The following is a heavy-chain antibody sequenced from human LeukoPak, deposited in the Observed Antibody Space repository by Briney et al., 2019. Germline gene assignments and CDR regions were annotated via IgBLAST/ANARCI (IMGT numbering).Heavy chain of an antibody. J-gene: IGHJ1*01. CDR3: ARLYYSSSWYPGYFQH. D-gene: IGHD6-13*01. CDR2: IYPGDPDT. CDR1: GYSFTGYW. V-gene: IGHV5-51*01. Sequence: RESLKISCKGSGYSFTGYWIGWVRQMPGKGLEWMGIIYPGDPDTRYSPSFQGQVTISADKSISTAYLQWSSLKASDTAMYYCARLYYSSSWYPGYFQHWGQGTLVTVSS.